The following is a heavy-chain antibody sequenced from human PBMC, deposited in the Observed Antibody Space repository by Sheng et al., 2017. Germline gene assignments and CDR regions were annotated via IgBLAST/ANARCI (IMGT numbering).Heavy chain of an antibody. D-gene: IGHD3-3*01. CDR3: ARGEVLRFLEWLPLNPLDY. J-gene: IGHJ4*02. CDR2: INSDGSST. V-gene: IGHV3-74*01. CDR1: GFTFSSYW. Sequence: EVQLVESGGGLVQPGGSLRLSCAASGFTFSSYWMHWVRQAPGKGLVWVSRINSDGSSTSYADSVKGRFTISRDNAKNTLYLQMNSLRAEDTAVYYCARGEVLRFLEWLPLNPLDYWGQGTLVTVSS.